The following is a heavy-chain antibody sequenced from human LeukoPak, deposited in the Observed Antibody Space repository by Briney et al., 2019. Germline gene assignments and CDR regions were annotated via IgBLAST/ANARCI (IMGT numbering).Heavy chain of an antibody. V-gene: IGHV1-69*06. D-gene: IGHD2-2*01. CDR2: IIPIFGTA. Sequence: GASVKVSCKASGGTFSSYAISWVRQAPGQGLEWVGGIIPIFGTANYAQKFQGRVTITADKSTSTAYMELSSLRSEDTAVYYCARDPHLYCSSTSCYFNDYWGQGTLVTVSS. CDR3: ARDPHLYCSSTSCYFNDY. J-gene: IGHJ4*02. CDR1: GGTFSSYA.